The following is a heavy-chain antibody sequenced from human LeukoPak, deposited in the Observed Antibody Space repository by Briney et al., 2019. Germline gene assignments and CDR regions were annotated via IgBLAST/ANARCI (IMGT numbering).Heavy chain of an antibody. J-gene: IGHJ4*02. CDR2: LSGSGGST. V-gene: IGHV3-23*01. CDR3: PKVQPFYSDSSGYMALLDY. CDR1: GFTFSSYA. Sequence: PGGSLRLSCAASGFTFSSYAMSWVRQAPERGLEWVSALSGSGGSTYYADSVKGRFTISRDKYTNTLYLQMNSMRAEDTPVYYCPKVQPFYSDSSGYMALLDYWGQGTLVTVSS. D-gene: IGHD3-22*01.